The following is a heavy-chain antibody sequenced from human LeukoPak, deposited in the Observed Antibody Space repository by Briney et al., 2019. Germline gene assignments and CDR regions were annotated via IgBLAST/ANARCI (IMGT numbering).Heavy chain of an antibody. CDR3: ARFPSYSSSSGYYYYYMDV. D-gene: IGHD6-6*01. Sequence: ASVKVSCKASGGTFSSYAISWVRQAPGQGLEWMGGIIPIFGTANYAQKFQGRVTITADESTSTAYMELSSLRSEDTAVYYCARFPSYSSSSGYYYYYMDVWGKGTTVTVSS. CDR1: GGTFSSYA. J-gene: IGHJ6*03. V-gene: IGHV1-69*13. CDR2: IIPIFGTA.